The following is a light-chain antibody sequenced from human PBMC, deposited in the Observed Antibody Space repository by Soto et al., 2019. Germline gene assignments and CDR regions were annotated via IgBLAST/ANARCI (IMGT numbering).Light chain of an antibody. J-gene: IGKJ4*01. CDR2: AAS. Sequence: AIQMTQSPSSLSASVGDRVTITCRASQGIRNDLGWYQQKPGKDPKLLIYAASSLQSGVPSRFSGSGSGTDFNLTISRLQTEDFATYYCLQDYNYPLTFGGGTKVDIK. V-gene: IGKV1-6*01. CDR1: QGIRND. CDR3: LQDYNYPLT.